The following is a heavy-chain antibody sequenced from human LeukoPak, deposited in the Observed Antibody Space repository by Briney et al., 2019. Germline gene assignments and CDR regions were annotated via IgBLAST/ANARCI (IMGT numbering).Heavy chain of an antibody. Sequence: PGGSLRLSCAASGFTFSAYSMNWVRQAPGKGLEWVSSISSGSRYIYYADSAKGRFTISRDNAKDSLYLQMNSLGAEDTALYYCARDPPYSGHYFDYWGQGTLVTVAS. D-gene: IGHD1-26*01. V-gene: IGHV3-21*04. CDR3: ARDPPYSGHYFDY. CDR2: ISSGSRYI. CDR1: GFTFSAYS. J-gene: IGHJ4*02.